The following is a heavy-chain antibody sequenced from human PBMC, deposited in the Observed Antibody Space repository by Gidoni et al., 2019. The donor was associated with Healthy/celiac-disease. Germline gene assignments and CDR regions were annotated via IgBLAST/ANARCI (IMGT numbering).Heavy chain of an antibody. D-gene: IGHD4-17*01. V-gene: IGHV3-30-3*01. CDR3: AREGLPSLDY. CDR2: ISYDGSNK. Sequence: QVQLVESGGGVVQPGRSLRLSCAASGFTFSSYAMHWVRQAPGKGLEWVAVISYDGSNKYYADSVKGRFTISRDNSKNTLYLQMNSLRAEDTAVYYCAREGLPSLDYWGQGTLVTVSS. J-gene: IGHJ4*02. CDR1: GFTFSSYA.